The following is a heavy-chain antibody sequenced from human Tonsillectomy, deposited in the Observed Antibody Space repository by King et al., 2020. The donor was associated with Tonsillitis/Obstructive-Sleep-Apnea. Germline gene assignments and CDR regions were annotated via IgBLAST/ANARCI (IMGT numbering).Heavy chain of an antibody. CDR3: ARGGSGWPPRWFDP. Sequence: DVQLVESGGGLIQPGGSLRLSCAASGFTVSSNYMSWVRQAPGKGLEWVSVIYSGGSTYYADSVKGRFTISRDNSKNTLYLQMNSLRAEDTAVYYCARGGSGWPPRWFDPWGQGTLVTVSS. J-gene: IGHJ5*02. V-gene: IGHV3-53*01. D-gene: IGHD6-19*01. CDR1: GFTVSSNY. CDR2: IYSGGST.